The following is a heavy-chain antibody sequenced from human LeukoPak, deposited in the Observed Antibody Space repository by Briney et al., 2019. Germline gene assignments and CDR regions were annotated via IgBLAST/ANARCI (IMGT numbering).Heavy chain of an antibody. D-gene: IGHD3-22*01. CDR1: GFTFRSFA. J-gene: IGHJ4*02. CDR2: FSGSGGST. V-gene: IGHV3-23*01. CDR3: AKDQYYYDSCGYIFFDY. Sequence: PGGSLRLSCAAPGFTFRSFAMGWVRQAPGKGLGWVSAFSGSGGSTYYADSVKGRFTISRDTSKNTLYLQMNSLRAEDTAVYYCAKDQYYYDSCGYIFFDYWGQGTLVTVSS.